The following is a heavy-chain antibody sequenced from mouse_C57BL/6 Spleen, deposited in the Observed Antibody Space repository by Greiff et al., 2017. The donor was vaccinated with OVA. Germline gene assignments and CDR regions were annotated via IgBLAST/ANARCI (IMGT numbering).Heavy chain of an antibody. V-gene: IGHV5-9*01. Sequence: DVMLVESGGGLVKPGGSLKLSCAASGFTFSSYTMSWVRQTPEKRLEWVATISGGGGNTYYPDSVKGRFTISRDNAKNTLYLQMSSLRSEDTALYYCARLGDHAMDYWGQGTSVTVSS. J-gene: IGHJ4*01. CDR3: ARLGDHAMDY. CDR2: ISGGGGNT. D-gene: IGHD4-1*01. CDR1: GFTFSSYT.